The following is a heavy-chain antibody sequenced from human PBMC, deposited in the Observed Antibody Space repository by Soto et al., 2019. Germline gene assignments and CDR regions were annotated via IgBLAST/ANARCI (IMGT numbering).Heavy chain of an antibody. Sequence: PSETLSLTCTVSGGSISSSSYYWGWIRQPPGKGLEWIGSIYYSGSTYYNPSLKSRVTISVDTSKNQFSLKLSSVTAADTAVYYCARTIERRYSSSTTLDYWGQGTLVTVSS. CDR3: ARTIERRYSSSTTLDY. V-gene: IGHV4-39*01. CDR1: GGSISSSSYY. CDR2: IYYSGST. D-gene: IGHD6-6*01. J-gene: IGHJ4*02.